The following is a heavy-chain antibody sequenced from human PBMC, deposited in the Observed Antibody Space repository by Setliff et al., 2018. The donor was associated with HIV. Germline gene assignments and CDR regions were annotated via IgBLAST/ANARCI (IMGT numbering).Heavy chain of an antibody. J-gene: IGHJ4*02. CDR2: MNPNSGNT. CDR3: ARVNGLVYGDYRLDY. Sequence: ASVKVSCKASGYTFTSYDINWVRQATGQGLEWMGWMNPNSGNTGYAQKSQGRVTISVDTSKNQFSLKLSSVTAADTAVYYCARVNGLVYGDYRLDYWGQGTLVTVSS. D-gene: IGHD4-17*01. CDR1: GYTFTSYD. V-gene: IGHV1-8*02.